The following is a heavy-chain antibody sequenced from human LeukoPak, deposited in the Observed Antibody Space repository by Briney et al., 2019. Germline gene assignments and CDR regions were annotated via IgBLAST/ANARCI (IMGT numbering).Heavy chain of an antibody. J-gene: IGHJ6*03. V-gene: IGHV1-69*05. CDR2: IIPIFGTA. CDR3: ARGCSSTSCPYYYYMDV. CDR1: GGTFSSYA. D-gene: IGHD2-2*01. Sequence: SVKVSCKASGGTFSSYAISWVRQAPGQGLEWMGGIIPIFGTANYAQKFQGRVTITTDESTSTAYMELSSLRSEDTAVYYCARGCSSTSCPYYYYMDVWGKGTTVTVSS.